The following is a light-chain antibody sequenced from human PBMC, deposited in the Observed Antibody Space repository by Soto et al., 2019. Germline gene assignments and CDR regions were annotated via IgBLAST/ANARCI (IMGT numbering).Light chain of an antibody. CDR3: QQWTNWPLSIT. V-gene: IGKV3-11*01. Sequence: EIVLTQSPATLSLSPGERATLSCRASQSISSHLAWYQQKPGQAPRLLIYDASNRATGIPARFSGCGSGTSVTLTTSSLEPEEFEDYSVQQWTNWPLSITFGLGTRLEIK. CDR1: QSISSH. J-gene: IGKJ5*01. CDR2: DAS.